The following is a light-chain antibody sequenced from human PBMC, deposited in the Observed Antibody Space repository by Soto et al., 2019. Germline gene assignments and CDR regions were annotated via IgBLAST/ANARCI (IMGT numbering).Light chain of an antibody. Sequence: DIVFTKPPGTLSFYPGERATLSCRASQSINSKYLAWYQQKPGQAPRLLIYDASRRATGIPDRFSGSGSGTDFILSISRLEPEDFAVYYCQQYGSSPWTFGQGTKVDIK. CDR3: QQYGSSPWT. CDR1: QSINSKY. V-gene: IGKV3-20*01. J-gene: IGKJ1*01. CDR2: DAS.